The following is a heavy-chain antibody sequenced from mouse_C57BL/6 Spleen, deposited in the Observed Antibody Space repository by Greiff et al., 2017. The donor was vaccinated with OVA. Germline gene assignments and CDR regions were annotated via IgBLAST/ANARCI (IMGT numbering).Heavy chain of an antibody. CDR3: ASKTAQATWFAY. Sequence: EVQRVESGGGLVKPGGSLKLSCAASGFTFSDYGMHWVRQAPEKGLEWVAYISSGSSTIYYADTVKGRFTISRDNAKNTLFLQMASLSSEDAAIYYCASKTAQATWFAYWGQGTRVTVSA. V-gene: IGHV5-17*01. CDR1: GFTFSDYG. J-gene: IGHJ3*01. D-gene: IGHD3-2*02. CDR2: ISSGSSTI.